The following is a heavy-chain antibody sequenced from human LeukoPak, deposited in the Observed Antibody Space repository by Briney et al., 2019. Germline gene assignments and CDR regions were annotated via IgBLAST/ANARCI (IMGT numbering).Heavy chain of an antibody. CDR1: GGSLSSYY. CDR2: IYYSGST. J-gene: IGHJ6*02. V-gene: IGHV4-59*01. CDR3: ARDQAYYYGMDV. Sequence: PSETLCLTCTDSGGSLSSYYWSWIRQRPGKGLEWIGYIYYSGSTNYNPSLKSRVTISVDTSKNQFSLKLSSVTAADTAVYYCARDQAYYYGMDVWGQGTTVTVSS.